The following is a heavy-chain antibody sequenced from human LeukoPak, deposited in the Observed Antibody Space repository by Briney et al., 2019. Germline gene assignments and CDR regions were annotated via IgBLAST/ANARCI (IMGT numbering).Heavy chain of an antibody. V-gene: IGHV1-69*05. CDR3: ARDSAVGSGYHSYYFDY. Sequence: ASVKVSCKASGGTFSSYAISWVRQAPGQGLEWMGGIIPIFGTANYAQKFQGRVTITTDESTSTAYMELSSLRSEDTAVYYCARDSAVGSGYHSYYFDYWGQRTLVTVSS. CDR2: IIPIFGTA. D-gene: IGHD5-12*01. J-gene: IGHJ4*02. CDR1: GGTFSSYA.